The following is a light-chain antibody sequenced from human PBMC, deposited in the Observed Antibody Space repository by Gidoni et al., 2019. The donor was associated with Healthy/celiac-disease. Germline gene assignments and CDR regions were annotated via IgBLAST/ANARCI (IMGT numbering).Light chain of an antibody. Sequence: EIVLTQSPATLSLSPGERATLSCRASQSVSSYLAWYQQKPGQAPRLLLYDASNRATGIPARFSGSGSGTDFTLTISSLEPEDFAVYYCQQRSNWPPWFTFGPGTKVDIK. CDR2: DAS. J-gene: IGKJ3*01. CDR3: QQRSNWPPWFT. V-gene: IGKV3-11*01. CDR1: QSVSSY.